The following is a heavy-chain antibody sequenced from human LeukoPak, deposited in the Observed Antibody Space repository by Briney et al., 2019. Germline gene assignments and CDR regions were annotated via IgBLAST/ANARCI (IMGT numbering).Heavy chain of an antibody. Sequence: GGSLRLSSAASGFTSSRHAMHWVRAGPGKGREWGAVISYDGSNKYYADSVKGRFTISRDNSKNTLYLQMNSLRAEDTAVYYCARATYSSSWYCDYWGQGTLVTVSS. V-gene: IGHV3-30*01. J-gene: IGHJ4*02. CDR2: ISYDGSNK. D-gene: IGHD6-13*01. CDR1: GFTSSRHA. CDR3: ARATYSSSWYCDY.